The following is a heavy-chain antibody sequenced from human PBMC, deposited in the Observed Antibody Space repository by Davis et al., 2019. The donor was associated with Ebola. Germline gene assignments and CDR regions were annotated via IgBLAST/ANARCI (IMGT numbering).Heavy chain of an antibody. Sequence: GESLKISCEASGFTFSSYEMNWVRQAPGEGLEWVSYISQTGTIYYADSVKGRFTISRDQSKNTLYLQMGSLRAEDMAVYYCARISAGLFDYWGQGTLVTVSS. CDR3: ARISAGLFDY. J-gene: IGHJ4*02. CDR1: GFTFSSYE. CDR2: ISQTGTI. D-gene: IGHD6-13*01. V-gene: IGHV3-48*03.